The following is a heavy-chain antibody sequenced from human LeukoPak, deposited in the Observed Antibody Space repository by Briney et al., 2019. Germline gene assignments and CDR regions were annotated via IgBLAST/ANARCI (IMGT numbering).Heavy chain of an antibody. D-gene: IGHD3-10*01. CDR1: GGSISSYY. J-gene: IGHJ4*02. Sequence: SETLSLTCTVSGGSISSYYWSWIRQPPGKGLEWIGYIYYSGSTNYNPSLKSRVTISVDTSKNQFSLKLSSVTAADTAVYYCARGKMVRGTSMFYWGQGTLVTVSS. CDR2: IYYSGST. CDR3: ARGKMVRGTSMFY. V-gene: IGHV4-59*12.